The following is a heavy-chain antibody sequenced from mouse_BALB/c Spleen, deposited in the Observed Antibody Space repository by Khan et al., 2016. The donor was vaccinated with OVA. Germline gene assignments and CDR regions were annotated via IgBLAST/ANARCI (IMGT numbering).Heavy chain of an antibody. CDR3: ARRGLRCDFDY. D-gene: IGHD1-1*01. V-gene: IGHV1-7*01. CDR2: INPSTGYT. J-gene: IGHJ2*01. Sequence: VKLLESGAELAKPGASVKMSCKASGYTFINYWILWVKQRPGQGLEWIGYINPSTGYTEYNQNFKDKATLTADKSSSTAYMQLSSLTSEDYGVDWGARRGLRCDFDYWGQGTTLTVSS. CDR1: GYTFINYW.